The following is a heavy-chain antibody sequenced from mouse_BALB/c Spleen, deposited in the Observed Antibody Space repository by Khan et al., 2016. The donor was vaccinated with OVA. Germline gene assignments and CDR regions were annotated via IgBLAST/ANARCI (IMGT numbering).Heavy chain of an antibody. CDR3: ARRDYYDYDPFPY. Sequence: EVQLVESGPGLVKPSQSLSLSCTATGYSITSDYVWNWIRQLPGNKLEWMGYINYSGNTSYNPSLKSRTSITRDTSKNQFFLQLNTVTTEDTATYYCARRDYYDYDPFPYWGQGTLVTVSA. V-gene: IGHV3-2*02. CDR1: GYSITSDYV. J-gene: IGHJ3*01. CDR2: INYSGNT. D-gene: IGHD2-4*01.